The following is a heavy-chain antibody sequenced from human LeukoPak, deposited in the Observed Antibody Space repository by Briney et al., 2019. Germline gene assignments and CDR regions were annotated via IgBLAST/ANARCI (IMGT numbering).Heavy chain of an antibody. Sequence: GGSLRLSCAASGFTFDDYAMHWVRQAPGKGLEWVSGISWNSGSIGYADSVKGRFTISRDNAKNSLYLQMNSLRAEDTALYYCAKDLMQGGANYYHGMDVWGQGTTVTVSS. D-gene: IGHD3-16*01. J-gene: IGHJ6*02. CDR2: ISWNSGSI. V-gene: IGHV3-9*01. CDR1: GFTFDDYA. CDR3: AKDLMQGGANYYHGMDV.